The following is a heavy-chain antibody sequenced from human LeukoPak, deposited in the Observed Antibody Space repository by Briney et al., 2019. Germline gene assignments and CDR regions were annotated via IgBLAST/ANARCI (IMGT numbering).Heavy chain of an antibody. CDR2: INHSGST. J-gene: IGHJ4*02. V-gene: IGHV4-34*01. CDR1: GGSFSAYY. D-gene: IGHD3-10*01. CDR3: ARGDYYGSGSFDY. Sequence: SETLSLTCAVYGGSFSAYYWSWIRQPPGKGLEWIGEINHSGSTNYNPSLKSRVVISVDTSKSQFSLKLSSVTAADTAVYYCARGDYYGSGSFDYWGQGTLVTVSS.